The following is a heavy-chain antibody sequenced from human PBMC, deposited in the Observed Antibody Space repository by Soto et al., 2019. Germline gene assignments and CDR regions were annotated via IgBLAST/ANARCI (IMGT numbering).Heavy chain of an antibody. J-gene: IGHJ5*02. CDR3: ARWWSGSRQGFDP. V-gene: IGHV4-31*03. D-gene: IGHD3-3*01. Sequence: QVQLQESGPGLVKPSQTLSLTCTVSGGSISSGDYYWSWIRQHPGKGLEWIGYIYYSGSTYYNPYLKSRVNISVDKSKNQFSLKLSSVTAADTAVYYCARWWSGSRQGFDPWGQGTMVTVSS. CDR2: IYYSGST. CDR1: GGSISSGDYY.